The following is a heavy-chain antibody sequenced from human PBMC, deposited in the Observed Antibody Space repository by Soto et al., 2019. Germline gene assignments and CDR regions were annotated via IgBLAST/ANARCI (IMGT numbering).Heavy chain of an antibody. D-gene: IGHD3-22*01. Sequence: SVKVSCKASGGTFSSYAISWVRQAPGQGLEWMGGIIPTFGTANYAQKFQGRVTITADESTSTAYMELSSLRSEDTAVYYCARGSDYDSSGYYYSWFDPWGQGTLVTVSS. CDR3: ARGSDYDSSGYYYSWFDP. V-gene: IGHV1-69*13. J-gene: IGHJ5*02. CDR2: IIPTFGTA. CDR1: GGTFSSYA.